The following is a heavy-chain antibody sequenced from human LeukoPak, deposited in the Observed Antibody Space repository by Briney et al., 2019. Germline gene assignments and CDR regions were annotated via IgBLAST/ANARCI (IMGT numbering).Heavy chain of an antibody. J-gene: IGHJ4*02. V-gene: IGHV1-2*02. CDR3: ARVTMVRGVHFDY. CDR2: INPNSGGT. CDR1: GYTFTGYD. Sequence: ASVKVSCKASGYTFTGYDMHWVRQAPGQGLEWMGWINPNSGGTNYAQKFQGRVTMTRDTSISTAYMELSRLRSDDTAVYYCARVTMVRGVHFDYWGQGTLVTVSS. D-gene: IGHD3-10*01.